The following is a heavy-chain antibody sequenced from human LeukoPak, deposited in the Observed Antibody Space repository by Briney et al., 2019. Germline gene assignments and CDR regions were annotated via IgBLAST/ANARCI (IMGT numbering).Heavy chain of an antibody. D-gene: IGHD2-15*01. CDR1: GHTLTDLS. CDR3: ATGGIYSLLDY. J-gene: IGHJ4*02. V-gene: IGHV1-24*01. CDR2: LDPENGET. Sequence: GASVKVSCIVSGHTLTDLSTHWVRQAPGGGLEWMGGLDPENGETIYAQKSQGRVTMTEDTSTDTAYMELSSVRSEDTAVYYCATGGIYSLLDYWGQGTLVTVSS.